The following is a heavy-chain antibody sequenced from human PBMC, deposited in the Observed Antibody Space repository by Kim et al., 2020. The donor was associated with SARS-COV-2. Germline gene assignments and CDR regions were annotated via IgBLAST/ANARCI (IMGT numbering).Heavy chain of an antibody. CDR2: ISSSSSYI. J-gene: IGHJ5*02. CDR3: EREYL. Sequence: ISSSSSYISNADSVKGRFTISRDNAKNSLYLQMNSLRAEDTAVYYCEREYLWGQGTLVTVSP. V-gene: IGHV3-21*01.